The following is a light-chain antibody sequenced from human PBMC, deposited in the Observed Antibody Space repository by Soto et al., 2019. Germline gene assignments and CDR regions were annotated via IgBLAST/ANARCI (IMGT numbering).Light chain of an antibody. CDR1: QSIMFS. CDR3: QQYYDWPPLT. Sequence: EIVMTQSPATLSVSPGERATLSCRASQSIMFSLAWYQQKPGQAPRLLISGASTRATGIPARFSGSGSGKEFTLTISSLQSEDFAVYYCQQYYDWPPLTFGGGTKV. V-gene: IGKV3-15*01. CDR2: GAS. J-gene: IGKJ4*01.